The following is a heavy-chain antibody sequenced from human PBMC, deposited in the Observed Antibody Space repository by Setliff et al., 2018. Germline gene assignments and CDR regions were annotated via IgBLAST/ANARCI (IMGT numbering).Heavy chain of an antibody. Sequence: ASVKVSCKASGGTFSSYAISWVRQAPGQGLEWMGGIIPIFGTANYAQKFQGRVTITADESTSTAYMELSSLRPEDTAVYYCARVQQLGTFDYWGQETLVTVSS. CDR2: IIPIFGTA. J-gene: IGHJ4*02. CDR3: ARVQQLGTFDY. V-gene: IGHV1-69*13. CDR1: GGTFSSYA. D-gene: IGHD6-13*01.